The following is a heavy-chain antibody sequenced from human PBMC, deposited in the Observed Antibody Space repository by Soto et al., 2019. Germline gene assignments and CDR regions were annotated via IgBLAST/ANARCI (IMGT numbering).Heavy chain of an antibody. D-gene: IGHD1-26*01. J-gene: IGHJ4*02. V-gene: IGHV3-23*01. Sequence: GGSLRLSCAASGFTFSSYAMSWVRQAPGKGLEWVSAISGSGGSTYYENSVKGRFTISRDNSKNTLYLQMNSLRAEDTAVYYCAKVGQVGATFSDFDYWGQGTLVTVSS. CDR1: GFTFSSYA. CDR2: ISGSGGST. CDR3: AKVGQVGATFSDFDY.